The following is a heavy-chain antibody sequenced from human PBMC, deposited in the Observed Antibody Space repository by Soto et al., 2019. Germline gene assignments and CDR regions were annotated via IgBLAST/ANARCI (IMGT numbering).Heavy chain of an antibody. D-gene: IGHD3-10*01. CDR2: ISSSSSYI. V-gene: IGHV3-21*01. CDR1: GFTFSSYS. J-gene: IGHJ5*02. CDR3: ASHPYYYGSGSYYNDNWFDP. Sequence: GGSLRLSCAASGFTFSSYSMNWVRQAPGKGLEWVSSISSSSSYIYYADSVKGRFTISRDNAKNSLYLQMNSLRAEDTAVYYCASHPYYYGSGSYYNDNWFDPWGQGTLVTVSS.